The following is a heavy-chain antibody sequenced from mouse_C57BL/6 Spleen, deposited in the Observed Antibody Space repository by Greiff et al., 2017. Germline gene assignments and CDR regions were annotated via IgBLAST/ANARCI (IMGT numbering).Heavy chain of an antibody. J-gene: IGHJ4*01. CDR3: ARERPYDYDNYAMDY. Sequence: DVKLQESGPELVKPGASVKIPCKASGYTFTDYNMDWVKQSHGKSLEWIGDINPNNGGTIYNQKFKGKATLTVDKSSSTAYMELRSLTSEDTAVYYCARERPYDYDNYAMDYWGQGTSVTVSS. CDR1: GYTFTDYN. CDR2: INPNNGGT. D-gene: IGHD2-4*01. V-gene: IGHV1-18*01.